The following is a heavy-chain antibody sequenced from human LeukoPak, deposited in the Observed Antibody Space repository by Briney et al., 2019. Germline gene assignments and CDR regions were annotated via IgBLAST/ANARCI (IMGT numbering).Heavy chain of an antibody. CDR1: GGTFSSYA. Sequence: GASVKVSCKASGGTFSSYAISWVRQAPGQGLEWMGGIIPIFGTANYAQKFQGRVTITADKSTSTAYMELSSLRSEDTAVYYCASPSGGPMVRGVMDVWGQGTTVTVSS. CDR2: IIPIFGTA. D-gene: IGHD3-10*01. CDR3: ASPSGGPMVRGVMDV. V-gene: IGHV1-69*06. J-gene: IGHJ6*02.